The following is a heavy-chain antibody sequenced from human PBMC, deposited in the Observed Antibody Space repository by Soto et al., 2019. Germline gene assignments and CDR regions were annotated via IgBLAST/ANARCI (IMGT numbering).Heavy chain of an antibody. J-gene: IGHJ4*02. CDR1: GFTFSSYA. CDR3: ARGRLDVDTAMVDRHFDY. D-gene: IGHD5-18*01. V-gene: IGHV3-23*01. Sequence: GGSLRLSCAASGFTFSSYAMSWVRQAPGKGLEWVSAISGSGGSTYYADSVKGRFTISRDNAKNSLYLQMNSLRAEDTAVYYCARGRLDVDTAMVDRHFDYWGQGTLVTVSS. CDR2: ISGSGGST.